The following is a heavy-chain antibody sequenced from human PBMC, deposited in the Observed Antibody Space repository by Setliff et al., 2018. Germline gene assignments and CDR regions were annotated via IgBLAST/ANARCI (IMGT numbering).Heavy chain of an antibody. J-gene: IGHJ5*02. CDR2: IGASGDRT. Sequence: TGGSLRLSCAASGFRFSDLYMTWVRQAPGKGLEWVSSIGASGDRTYYADSVKGRFTISRDNSRNSLYLQMNSLRVEDTASYFCARDPNGDFVGAFDPWDQGILVTVSS. CDR3: ARDPNGDFVGAFDP. D-gene: IGHD4-17*01. V-gene: IGHV3-23*01. CDR1: GFRFSDLY.